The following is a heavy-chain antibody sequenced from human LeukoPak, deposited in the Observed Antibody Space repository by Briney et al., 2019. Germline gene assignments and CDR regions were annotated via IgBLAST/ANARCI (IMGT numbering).Heavy chain of an antibody. CDR1: GFTFNSYA. V-gene: IGHV3-23*01. CDR3: AKGFVPDYYGSGAFDY. J-gene: IGHJ4*02. Sequence: GGSVRLYCAASGFTFNSYAMSWHRQAPGKGLEWVSAISGSGGSTYYADSVKGRFTISRDNSKNTLYLQMISLRAEDTAVYYCAKGFVPDYYGSGAFDYWGQGTLVTVSS. D-gene: IGHD3-10*01. CDR2: ISGSGGST.